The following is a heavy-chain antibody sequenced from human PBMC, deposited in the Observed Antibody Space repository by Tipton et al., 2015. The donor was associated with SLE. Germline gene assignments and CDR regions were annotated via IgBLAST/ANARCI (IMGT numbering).Heavy chain of an antibody. V-gene: IGHV1-69*18. Sequence: QLVQSGAEVKKPGSSVKVSCKASGGTFSSYTISWVRQAPGQGLEWMGRIIPIFATANYAQKFQGRVTITADESTSTAYMELSSLRSEDTAVYYCARARGPGIAAAGLFDYWGQGTLVTVSS. CDR1: GGTFSSYT. CDR2: IIPIFATA. CDR3: ARARGPGIAAAGLFDY. J-gene: IGHJ4*02. D-gene: IGHD6-13*01.